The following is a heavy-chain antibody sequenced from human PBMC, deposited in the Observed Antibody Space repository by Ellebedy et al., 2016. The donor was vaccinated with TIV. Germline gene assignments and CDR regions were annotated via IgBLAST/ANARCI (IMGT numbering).Heavy chain of an antibody. J-gene: IGHJ3*02. CDR3: ARDSYGFFCCAFDI. CDR1: GYSFASYG. D-gene: IGHD5-18*01. V-gene: IGHV1-18*04. CDR2: ISAYNGKT. Sequence: AASVKVSCNTSGYSFASYGISWVRQAPGQGLEWMGWISAYNGKTNYAQKFQGRVTMTTDTSTSTAYMELGSLRFDDTATYYCARDSYGFFCCAFDIWGHGTMVTVSS.